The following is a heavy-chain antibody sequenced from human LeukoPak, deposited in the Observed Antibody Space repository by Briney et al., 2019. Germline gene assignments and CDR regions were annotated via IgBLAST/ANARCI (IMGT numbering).Heavy chain of an antibody. D-gene: IGHD5-24*01. CDR2: INPGNGST. CDR3: ARAEITSDGYNSAFDV. Sequence: ASVKVSCKASGYTFTRFYIHWVRQVPGQRLEWMGIINPGNGSTHYAQQFQGRVTMTSDMSTSTVFMELNSLRFEDTAVYYCARAEITSDGYNSAFDVWGQGTMVTVSS. CDR1: GYTFTRFY. J-gene: IGHJ3*01. V-gene: IGHV1-46*01.